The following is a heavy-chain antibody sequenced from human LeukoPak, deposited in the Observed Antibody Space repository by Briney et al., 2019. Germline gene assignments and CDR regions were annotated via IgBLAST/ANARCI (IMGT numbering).Heavy chain of an antibody. CDR1: GFTFSSYE. V-gene: IGHV3-48*03. Sequence: GGSLRLSCAASGFTFSSYEMNWVRQAPVKGLEWVSYISSSGTIIYYADSVKGRFTISRDNAKNSLYLQMNSLRAEDTAVHYCARGDRYDWDYYYYMDVWGKGTTVTISS. CDR3: ARGDRYDWDYYYYMDV. CDR2: ISSSGTII. J-gene: IGHJ6*03. D-gene: IGHD1-20*01.